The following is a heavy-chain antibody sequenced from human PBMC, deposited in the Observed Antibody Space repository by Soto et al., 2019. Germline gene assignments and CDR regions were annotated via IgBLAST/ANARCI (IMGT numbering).Heavy chain of an antibody. J-gene: IGHJ4*02. CDR1: GCTSSSGDYY. V-gene: IGHV4-30-4*01. Sequence: LLMLSDTWTFSGCTSSSGDYYWSWIRQPPGKGLGWIGSIYYSGSTYYNPSLKSRVTISVDTSKNQFSLKLSSVTAADTAVYYCASGSHYYGCGGYFHYWGQVPLLTVSS. CDR3: ASGSHYYGCGGYFHY. D-gene: IGHD3-22*01. CDR2: IYYSGST.